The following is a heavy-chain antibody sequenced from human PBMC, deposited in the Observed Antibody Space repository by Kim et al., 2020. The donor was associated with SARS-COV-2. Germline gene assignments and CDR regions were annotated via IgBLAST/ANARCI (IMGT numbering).Heavy chain of an antibody. V-gene: IGHV5-51*01. CDR3: ARIVGNYEYYYYYYMDV. CDR1: GYSFTSYW. J-gene: IGHJ6*03. Sequence: GESLKISCKGSGYSFTSYWIGWVRQMPGKGLEWMGIIDPGDSDTRYSPSFQGQVTISADKSISTAYLQWSSLKASDTAMYYLARIVGNYEYYYYYYMDVWGKGTTVTVSS. D-gene: IGHD4-4*01. CDR2: IDPGDSDT.